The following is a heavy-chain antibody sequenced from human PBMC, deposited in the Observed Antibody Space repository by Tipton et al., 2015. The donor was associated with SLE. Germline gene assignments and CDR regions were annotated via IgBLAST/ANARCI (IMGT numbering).Heavy chain of an antibody. CDR3: AGGVGYKNNWFDR. CDR2: IHSTDGT. D-gene: IGHD3-3*01. CDR1: GASVSGPSFY. J-gene: IGHJ5*02. V-gene: IGHV4-61*02. Sequence: TLSLTCSVSGASVSGPSFYWSWIRQPVGKGLEWIGRIHSTDGTDYNPSLRSRVTISVDSSKSQFSLKLTSVTAADTAVYFCAGGVGYKNNWFDRWGQGTLVTVSS.